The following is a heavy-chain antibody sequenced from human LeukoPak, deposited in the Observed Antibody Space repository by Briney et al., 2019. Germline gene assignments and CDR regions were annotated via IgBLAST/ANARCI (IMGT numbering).Heavy chain of an antibody. J-gene: IGHJ6*02. CDR3: ARGGGLDV. CDR1: GFTFSSYW. D-gene: IGHD3-16*01. Sequence: GGSLRLSCAASGFTFSSYWMNWARQAPGKGLEWVASINHNGNVNYYVDSVKGRFTISRDNAKNSLYLQMSILRAEDTAVYFCARGGGLDVWGQGATVTVSS. CDR2: INHNGNVN. V-gene: IGHV3-7*03.